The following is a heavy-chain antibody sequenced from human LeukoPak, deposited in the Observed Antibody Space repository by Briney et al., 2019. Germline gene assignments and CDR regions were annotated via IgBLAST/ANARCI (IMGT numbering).Heavy chain of an antibody. CDR1: GFTFSSYA. D-gene: IGHD3-10*01. J-gene: IGHJ4*02. CDR2: ISGSGGST. V-gene: IGHV3-23*01. Sequence: PGGSLILSCAASGFTFSSYAMSWVRQAQGKGLEWVSAISGSGGSTYYADSVKGRFTTSRDNSKNTLYLQMNSLRAEDTAVYYCAKAGPMVRGVIDYWGQGTLVTVSS. CDR3: AKAGPMVRGVIDY.